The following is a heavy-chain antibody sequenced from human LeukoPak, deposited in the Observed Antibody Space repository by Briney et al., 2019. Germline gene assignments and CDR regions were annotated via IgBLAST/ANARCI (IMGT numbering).Heavy chain of an antibody. CDR2: INTNSGGT. D-gene: IGHD3-22*01. CDR3: ARVYYYDSSGYAH. V-gene: IGHV1-2*02. Sequence: GASVKVSCKASGYTFTGYYMHWVRQAPGQGLEWMGWINTNSGGTNYAQKFQGRVTMTRDTSISTAYMELSRLRSDDTAVYYCARVYYYDSSGYAHWGQGTLVTVSS. J-gene: IGHJ4*02. CDR1: GYTFTGYY.